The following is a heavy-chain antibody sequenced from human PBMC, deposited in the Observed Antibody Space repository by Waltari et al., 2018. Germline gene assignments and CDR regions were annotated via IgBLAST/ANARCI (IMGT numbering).Heavy chain of an antibody. CDR1: EYTFASSY. CDR3: ATDTGALWMDV. D-gene: IGHD2-21*01. Sequence: QVQLVQSGAEVKKPGASVKISCKTSEYTFASSYVHWVRQAPGQGLEWMGIINPISGSTIYAQRFQGRVTMTRDTSTSTVYMELSSLKSEDTAVYYCATDTGALWMDVWGQGTTVTVSS. CDR2: INPISGST. V-gene: IGHV1-46*01. J-gene: IGHJ6*02.